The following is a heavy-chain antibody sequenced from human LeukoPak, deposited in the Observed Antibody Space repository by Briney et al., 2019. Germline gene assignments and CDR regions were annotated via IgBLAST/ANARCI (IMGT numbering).Heavy chain of an antibody. J-gene: IGHJ3*02. D-gene: IGHD5-24*01. Sequence: SETLSLTCTVSGDSISSYYWSWIRQPPGKGLEWIGYIYYSGGTDYNPSLKSRVTISVDTSKNQFFLKLRSVTAADTAVYYCARHVTISGPYDASDIWGQGTMVTVSP. CDR3: ARHVTISGPYDASDI. CDR2: IYYSGGT. CDR1: GDSISSYY. V-gene: IGHV4-59*08.